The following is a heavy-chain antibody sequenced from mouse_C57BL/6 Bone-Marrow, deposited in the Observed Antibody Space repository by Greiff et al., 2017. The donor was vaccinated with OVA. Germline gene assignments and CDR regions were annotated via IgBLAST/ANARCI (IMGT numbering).Heavy chain of an antibody. CDR1: GFSLSTFGMG. Sequence: QVTLKVSGPGILQPSQTLSLTCSFSGFSLSTFGMGVGWIRQPSGKGLEWLAHIWWDDDKYYNPALKSRLTISKDTSKNQVFLKIANVDTAETATYYCARRDRRSGTAWFAYWGQGTLVTVSA. D-gene: IGHD1-1*01. V-gene: IGHV8-8*01. CDR2: IWWDDDK. J-gene: IGHJ3*01. CDR3: ARRDRRSGTAWFAY.